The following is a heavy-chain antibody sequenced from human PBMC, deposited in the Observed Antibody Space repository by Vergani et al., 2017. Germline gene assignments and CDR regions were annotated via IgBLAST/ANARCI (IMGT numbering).Heavy chain of an antibody. CDR2: IWYDGSNK. D-gene: IGHD3-9*01. CDR3: ARDRLRYFDHFDY. V-gene: IGHV3-33*01. J-gene: IGHJ4*02. Sequence: QVQLVESGGGVVQPGRSLRLSCAASGFTFSSYGMHWVRQAPGKGLEWVAVIWYDGSNKYYADSVKGRFTISRDNSKNTLYLQKNSLRAEDTAVYYCARDRLRYFDHFDYWGQGTLVTVSS. CDR1: GFTFSSYG.